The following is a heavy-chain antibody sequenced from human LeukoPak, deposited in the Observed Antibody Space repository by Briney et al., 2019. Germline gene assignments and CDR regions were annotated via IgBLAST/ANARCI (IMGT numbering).Heavy chain of an antibody. CDR1: GFTFSSYA. J-gene: IGHJ4*02. D-gene: IGHD3-22*01. V-gene: IGHV3-30-3*01. Sequence: GGSLRLSCAASGFTFSSYAMHWVRQAPGKGLEWVAVITYDGSNKYYADSVKGRFTISRDNSKNTLYLQMNSLRAEGTAVYYCARGAGYYDSSGSYYGYYFDYWGQGTLVTVSS. CDR3: ARGAGYYDSSGSYYGYYFDY. CDR2: ITYDGSNK.